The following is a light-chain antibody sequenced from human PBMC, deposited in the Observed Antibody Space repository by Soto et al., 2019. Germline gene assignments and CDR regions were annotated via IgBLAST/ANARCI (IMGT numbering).Light chain of an antibody. CDR2: KAS. V-gene: IGKV1-5*03. CDR1: QSISSW. CDR3: QQYDNYPWT. J-gene: IGKJ1*01. Sequence: DIRMTHSASSVSASVGDRVTITCQASQSISSWLAWYQQKPGRAPKLLIYKASSLESGVPSRFSGSGSETEFTLATNSLQPDDFATYFCQQYDNYPWTFRQGTKVDIK.